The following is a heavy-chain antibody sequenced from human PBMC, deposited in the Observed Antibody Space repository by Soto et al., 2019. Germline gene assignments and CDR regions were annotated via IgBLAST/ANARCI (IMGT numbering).Heavy chain of an antibody. CDR2: IYYSGST. CDR3: ARGSITMVRGVILGYFDY. CDR1: GGSISSYY. D-gene: IGHD3-10*01. J-gene: IGHJ4*02. Sequence: QVQLQESGPGLVKPSETLSLTCTVSGGSISSYYWSWIRQPPGKGLEWIGYIYYSGSTNYNPSLKSRVTRSVDTSKNQFSLKLSSVTAADTAVYYCARGSITMVRGVILGYFDYWGQGTLVTVSS. V-gene: IGHV4-59*01.